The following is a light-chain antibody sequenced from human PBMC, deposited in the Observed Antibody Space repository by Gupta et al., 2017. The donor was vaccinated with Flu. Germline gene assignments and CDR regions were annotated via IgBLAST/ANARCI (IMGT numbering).Light chain of an antibody. CDR2: KAS. CDR1: QSISSW. J-gene: IGKJ1*01. Sequence: DIQMTQSPPTLSASVGDRVTITSRASQSISSWLAWYQQKPGKAPKLLIYKASSLESGVPSRFSGSGSGTEFTLTISSLQPDDFATYYCQQYNSYSRAFGQGTKVEIK. CDR3: QQYNSYSRA. V-gene: IGKV1-5*03.